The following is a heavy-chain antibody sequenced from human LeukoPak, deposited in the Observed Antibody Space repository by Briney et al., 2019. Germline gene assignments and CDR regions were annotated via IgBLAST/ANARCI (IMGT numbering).Heavy chain of an antibody. Sequence: PGGSLRLSCSASGFTFSSYAMHWVRQAPGKGLEYDSAISSNGSSTYYADSVKGRFTISRDNSKNTLYLQMSSLRAEDTAVYYCVTVYYGSGCYPHWGQGTLVTVSS. CDR2: ISSNGSST. J-gene: IGHJ4*02. D-gene: IGHD3-10*01. CDR3: VTVYYGSGCYPH. CDR1: GFTFSSYA. V-gene: IGHV3-64D*06.